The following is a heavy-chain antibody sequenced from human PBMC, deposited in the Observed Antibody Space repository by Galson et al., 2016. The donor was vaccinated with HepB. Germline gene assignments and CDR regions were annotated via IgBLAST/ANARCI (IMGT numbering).Heavy chain of an antibody. D-gene: IGHD3-22*01. Sequence: SLRLSCAPSGFTFNTYGMHWVRQAPGKGLEWVALISYDGSNKYHADSARGRFTISRDNSKNTLSLQMNSLRAEDTAIYYCAKDNGLFRFDIWGQGTMVTVSS. V-gene: IGHV3-30*18. J-gene: IGHJ3*02. CDR2: ISYDGSNK. CDR3: AKDNGLFRFDI. CDR1: GFTFNTYG.